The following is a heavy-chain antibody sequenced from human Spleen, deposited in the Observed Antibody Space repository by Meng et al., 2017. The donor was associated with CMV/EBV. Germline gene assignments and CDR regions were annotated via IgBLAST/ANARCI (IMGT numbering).Heavy chain of an antibody. CDR1: GGSISSSPYY. CDR3: ARDRAHYGGDSGNLDF. Sequence: SETLSLTCTVSGGSISSSPYYWGWIRQPPGKGLEWIGSIYYSGSTYYNPSLKSRVTLSVDTSRNQFSLQLNSVTPEDTAVYYCARDRAHYGGDSGNLDFWGQGTLVTVSS. V-gene: IGHV4-39*07. J-gene: IGHJ4*02. D-gene: IGHD2-21*02. CDR2: IYYSGST.